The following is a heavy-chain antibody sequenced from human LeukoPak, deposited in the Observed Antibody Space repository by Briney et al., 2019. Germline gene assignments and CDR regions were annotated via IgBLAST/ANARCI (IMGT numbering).Heavy chain of an antibody. CDR3: AIEVDYGDYRWDAFDI. CDR1: GFTFSSYE. V-gene: IGHV3-48*03. D-gene: IGHD4-17*01. J-gene: IGHJ3*02. Sequence: GGSLRLSCATSGFTFSSYEMNWVRQAPGKGLEWISYISSSGSVIHYADSVKGRFTISRDNAKNSLYLQMNSLRAEDTAVYYCAIEVDYGDYRWDAFDIWGQGTMVTVSS. CDR2: ISSSGSVI.